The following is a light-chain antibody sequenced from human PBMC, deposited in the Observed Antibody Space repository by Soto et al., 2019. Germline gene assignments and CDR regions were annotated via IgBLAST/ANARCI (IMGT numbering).Light chain of an antibody. J-gene: IGKJ3*01. CDR1: QGISSY. V-gene: IGKV1-8*01. CDR3: QQYYSYPRT. CDR2: AAS. Sequence: AIRMTQSPSSFSASTGDRVTITCRASQGISSYLAWYQQKPGKAPKLLIYAASTLQSGVPSRFSGSGSGKDFTLTISCLQSEDFATYYCQQYYSYPRTFGPGTEVHIK.